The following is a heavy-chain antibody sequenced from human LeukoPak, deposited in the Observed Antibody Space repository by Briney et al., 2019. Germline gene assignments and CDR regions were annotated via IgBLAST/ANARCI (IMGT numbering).Heavy chain of an antibody. CDR1: GLTFSRYS. D-gene: IGHD3-22*01. J-gene: IGHJ6*03. CDR3: ARDYFDSSDYPQTYYYYYMDV. CDR2: ISSTSTFI. V-gene: IGHV3-21*01. Sequence: GGSLRLSCAASGLTFSRYSMNWFRQAPGKGLEWVASISSTSTFIYSADSVKGRFTISRDTAKNSLFRQMNSLRAEDTAIYYCARDYFDSSDYPQTYYYYYMDVWGKGTTVTVSS.